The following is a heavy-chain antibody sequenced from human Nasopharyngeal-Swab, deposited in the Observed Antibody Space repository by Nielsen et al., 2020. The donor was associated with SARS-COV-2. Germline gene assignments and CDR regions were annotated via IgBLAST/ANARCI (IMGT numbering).Heavy chain of an antibody. J-gene: IGHJ4*02. CDR3: AREGVVGATMGALDY. CDR1: GFTFSSYW. CDR2: IKQDGSEK. Sequence: GESLKISCAASGFTFSSYWMSWVRQAPGKGLEWVANIKQDGSEKYYVDSVKGRFTISRDNAKNSLYLQMNSLRAEDTAVYYCAREGVVGATMGALDYWGQGTLVTVSS. V-gene: IGHV3-7*01. D-gene: IGHD1-26*01.